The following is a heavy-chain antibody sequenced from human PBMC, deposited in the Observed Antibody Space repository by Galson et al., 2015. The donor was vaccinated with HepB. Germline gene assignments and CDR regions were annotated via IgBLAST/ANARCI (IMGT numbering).Heavy chain of an antibody. D-gene: IGHD3-3*01. J-gene: IGHJ6*02. CDR3: ARAYTIFGADVYGMDV. Sequence: SLRLSCAASGFTFSSYGMHWVRQAPGKGLDWVAVIWYDGSNKYYADSVRGRFTISRDNSKNTLYLQMNSLRAEDTAVYYCARAYTIFGADVYGMDVWGQGTTVTVSS. CDR2: IWYDGSNK. CDR1: GFTFSSYG. V-gene: IGHV3-33*01.